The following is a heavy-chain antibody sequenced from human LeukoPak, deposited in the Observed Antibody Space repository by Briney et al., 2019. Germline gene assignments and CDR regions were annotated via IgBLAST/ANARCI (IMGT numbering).Heavy chain of an antibody. CDR3: ARDGRGSYPT. CDR1: GFSFSSYE. CDR2: ISASGTVT. Sequence: GGSLRLSCAASGFSFSSYEMNWVRQAPGKGLEWISYISASGTVTHYADSVEGRFIISRDNGKNSLYLQMNSLRAEDTAVYYCARDGRGSYPTWGQGTLVTVSS. J-gene: IGHJ5*02. V-gene: IGHV3-48*03. D-gene: IGHD1-26*01.